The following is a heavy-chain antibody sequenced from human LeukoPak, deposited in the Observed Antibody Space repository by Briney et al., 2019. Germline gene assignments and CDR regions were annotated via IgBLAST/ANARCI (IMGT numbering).Heavy chain of an antibody. D-gene: IGHD6-19*01. CDR1: GFTFSSYA. J-gene: IGHJ3*02. Sequence: GGSLRLSCAASGFTFSSYAMSWVRQAPGKGLEWVANIKEDGREKYYVDSVKGRFTISRDNAKNSLDLQMNNLRAEDTAVYYCATSQTTSGRYGNAFDIWGQGTTVTVSS. CDR2: IKEDGREK. V-gene: IGHV3-7*01. CDR3: ATSQTTSGRYGNAFDI.